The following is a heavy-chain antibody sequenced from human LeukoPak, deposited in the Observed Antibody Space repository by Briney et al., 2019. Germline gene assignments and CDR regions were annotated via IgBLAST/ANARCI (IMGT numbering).Heavy chain of an antibody. CDR3: ARKKVQLRDDAFDI. CDR2: FDPEDGET. CDR1: GYTLTELS. V-gene: IGHV1-24*01. J-gene: IGHJ3*02. Sequence: ASVKVSCKVSGYTLTELSMHWVRQAPGKGLEWMGGFDPEDGETIYAQKFQGRVTMTEDTSTDTAYMELSSLSSEDTAVYYCARKKVQLRDDAFDIWGQGTMVTVSS. D-gene: IGHD3-10*01.